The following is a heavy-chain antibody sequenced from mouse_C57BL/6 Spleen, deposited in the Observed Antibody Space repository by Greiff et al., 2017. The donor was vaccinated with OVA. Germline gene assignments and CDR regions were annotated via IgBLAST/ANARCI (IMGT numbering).Heavy chain of an antibody. CDR3: ARSVVGSYYYAMDY. D-gene: IGHD1-1*01. V-gene: IGHV1-82*01. Sequence: QVQLQQSGPELVKPGASVKISCKASGYAFSSSWMNWVKQRPGKGLEWIGRIYPGDGATNYNGKFKGKATLTADNSSSTAYMQLSSLTSEDSAVYFCARSVVGSYYYAMDYWGQGTSVTVSS. CDR2: IYPGDGAT. CDR1: GYAFSSSW. J-gene: IGHJ4*01.